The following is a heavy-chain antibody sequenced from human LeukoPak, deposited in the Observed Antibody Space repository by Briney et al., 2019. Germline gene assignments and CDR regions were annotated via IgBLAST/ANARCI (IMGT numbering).Heavy chain of an antibody. CDR3: ARGQYYYDSSGTNLFDY. CDR2: IYTSGST. D-gene: IGHD3-22*01. Sequence: SETLSLTCTVSGGSISSYYWSWIRQPAGKGLEWIGRIYTSGSTNHNPSLKSRVTMSVDTSKNQFSLKLSSVTAADTAVYYCARGQYYYDSSGTNLFDYWGQGTLVTVSS. V-gene: IGHV4-4*07. J-gene: IGHJ4*02. CDR1: GGSISSYY.